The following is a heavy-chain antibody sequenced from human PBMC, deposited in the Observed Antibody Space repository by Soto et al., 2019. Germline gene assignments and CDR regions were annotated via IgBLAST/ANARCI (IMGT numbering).Heavy chain of an antibody. J-gene: IGHJ4*01. CDR1: GGSISSSSYY. CDR3: ARHYGYEVFAN. D-gene: IGHD5-18*01. CDR2: IYYSGST. V-gene: IGHV4-39*01. Sequence: QLQLQESGPGLVKPSETLSLTCTVSGGSISSSSYYGGWIRQPPGKGLEWMGSIYYSGSTYYNPSIKSRVNISVDPSKNQFSLKLSSVTAADTAVYYCARHYGYEVFANWGHGTRVNVSS.